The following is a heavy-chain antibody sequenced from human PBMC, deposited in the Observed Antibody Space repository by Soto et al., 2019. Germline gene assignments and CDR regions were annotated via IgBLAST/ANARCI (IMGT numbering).Heavy chain of an antibody. J-gene: IGHJ4*02. CDR2: IYYSGST. V-gene: IGHV4-30-4*01. D-gene: IGHD2-8*02. Sequence: QVQLQESGPGLVKPSQTLSLTCTVSGGSISSGDYYWSWIRQPPGKGLEWIGYIYYSGSTYYNPSLTSHVTIAGDTTENAVSLKLSSVTVADTAVYSCACAGGVNSGSPNFDYLGQGTLVVVSS. CDR1: GGSISSGDYY. CDR3: ACAGGVNSGSPNFDY.